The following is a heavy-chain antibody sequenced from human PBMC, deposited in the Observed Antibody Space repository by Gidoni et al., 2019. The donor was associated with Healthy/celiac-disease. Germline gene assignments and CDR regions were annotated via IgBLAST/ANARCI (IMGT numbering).Heavy chain of an antibody. D-gene: IGHD1-26*01. CDR3: AREVYSGSYYSRRATYYFDY. CDR1: GFTFSDYY. V-gene: IGHV3-11*05. CDR2: ISSSSSYT. J-gene: IGHJ4*02. Sequence: QVQLVESGGGLVKHGGSLRLSCAASGFTFSDYYMSWIRQAPGKGLEWVSYISSSSSYTNYADSVKGRFTISRDNAKNSLYLQMNSLRAEDTAVYYCAREVYSGSYYSRRATYYFDYWGQGTLVTVSS.